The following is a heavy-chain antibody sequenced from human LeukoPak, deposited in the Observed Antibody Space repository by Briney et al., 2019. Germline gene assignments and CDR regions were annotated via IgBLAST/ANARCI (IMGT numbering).Heavy chain of an antibody. CDR3: ARGTVTGPTDFDY. D-gene: IGHD4-17*01. V-gene: IGHV4-59*01. Sequence: SETLSLTCTVSGGSISSYYWSWIRQPPGKGLEWIGYIYYSGSTNYNPSLKSRVTISVDTSKNQFSLKLSSVTAADTAVYYCARGTVTGPTDFDYWGQGTLVTGSA. CDR2: IYYSGST. CDR1: GGSISSYY. J-gene: IGHJ4*02.